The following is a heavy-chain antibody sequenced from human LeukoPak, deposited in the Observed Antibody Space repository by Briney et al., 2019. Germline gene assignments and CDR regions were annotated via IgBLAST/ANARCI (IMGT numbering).Heavy chain of an antibody. Sequence: SETLSLTCTVSGGSISSGDYYWSWIRQPPGKGLEWIGYIYYSGSTYYNPSLKSRVTISVDTSKNQFSLKLSSVTAADTAVYYCAREPIERWLQLGAFDIWGQGTMVTVSS. CDR1: GGSISSGDYY. CDR2: IYYSGST. D-gene: IGHD5-24*01. CDR3: AREPIERWLQLGAFDI. V-gene: IGHV4-30-4*08. J-gene: IGHJ3*02.